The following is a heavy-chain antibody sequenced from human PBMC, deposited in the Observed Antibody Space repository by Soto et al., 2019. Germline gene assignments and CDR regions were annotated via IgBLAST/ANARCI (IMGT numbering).Heavy chain of an antibody. D-gene: IGHD1-1*01. Sequence: QVQLVESGGGVVQPGRSLRLSCAASGFTFSSYGMHWVRQAPGKGLEWVAVISYDGSNKYYADSVKGRFTISRNNSKNTLYLQMNSLRAEDTAVYYCAKVPPGGGHDAFDIWGQGTMVTVSS. CDR1: GFTFSSYG. CDR3: AKVPPGGGHDAFDI. V-gene: IGHV3-30*18. J-gene: IGHJ3*02. CDR2: ISYDGSNK.